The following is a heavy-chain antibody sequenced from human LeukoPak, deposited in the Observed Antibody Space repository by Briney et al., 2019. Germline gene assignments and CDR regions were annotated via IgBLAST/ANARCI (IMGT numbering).Heavy chain of an antibody. J-gene: IGHJ3*02. CDR1: GYTFTSYD. V-gene: IGHV1-8*01. CDR2: MNPNSGNT. D-gene: IGHD4-17*01. CDR3: ARGRGDYAPFAFDI. Sequence: GASVKVSCKASGYTFTSYDINWVRQATGQGLEWMGWMNPNSGNTGYAQKFQGRVTMTRNTSISTAYMELSSLRSEDTAVYYCARGRGDYAPFAFDIWGQGTMVTVSS.